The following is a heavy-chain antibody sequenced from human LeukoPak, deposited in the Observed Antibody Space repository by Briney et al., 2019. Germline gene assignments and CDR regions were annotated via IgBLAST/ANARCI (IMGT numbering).Heavy chain of an antibody. CDR2: IYTTGNT. D-gene: IGHD3-22*01. CDR3: ARGKYYYDSNSSYRYFDP. CDR1: GGSISSYY. Sequence: SETLSLTCIVSGGSISSYYWSWIRQPAGKGLEWIGRIYTTGNTNYNPSLKSRVTMSIDTSKKQFSLKLSSVTAADTAVYYCARGKYYYDSNSSYRYFDPWAREPWSPSPQ. V-gene: IGHV4-4*07. J-gene: IGHJ5*02.